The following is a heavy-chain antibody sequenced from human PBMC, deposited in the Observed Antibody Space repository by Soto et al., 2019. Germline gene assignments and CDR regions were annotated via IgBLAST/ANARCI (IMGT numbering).Heavy chain of an antibody. Sequence: PGGSLRLSCAASGFTFSSYAMSWVRQAPGKGLEWVSAISGSGGSTYYADSVKGRFTISRDNSKNTLYLQMNSLRAEDTAVCYCAKGGALGYCSSTSCNYYYMDVWGKGTTVTVSS. J-gene: IGHJ6*03. D-gene: IGHD2-2*01. CDR1: GFTFSSYA. CDR3: AKGGALGYCSSTSCNYYYMDV. V-gene: IGHV3-23*01. CDR2: ISGSGGST.